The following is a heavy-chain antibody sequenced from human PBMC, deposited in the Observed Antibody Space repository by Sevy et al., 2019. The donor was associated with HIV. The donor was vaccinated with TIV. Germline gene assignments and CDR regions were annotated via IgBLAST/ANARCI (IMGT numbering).Heavy chain of an antibody. CDR3: AREKYVKGWDYYYGMDV. CDR2: ISYDGSNK. J-gene: IGHJ6*02. D-gene: IGHD1-26*01. Sequence: GGSLRLSCAASGFTFSSYAMHWVRQAPGKGLEWVAVISYDGSNKYYADSVKGRFTISRDNSKNTLSLQMNSLRAEDTAVYYCAREKYVKGWDYYYGMDVWGHGTTVTVSS. CDR1: GFTFSSYA. V-gene: IGHV3-30-3*01.